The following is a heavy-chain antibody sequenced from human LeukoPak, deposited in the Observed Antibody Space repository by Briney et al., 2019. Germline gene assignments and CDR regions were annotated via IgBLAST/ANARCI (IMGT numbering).Heavy chain of an antibody. CDR2: ISAYNGNT. Sequence: AASVKVSCKASGYTFTSYGISWVRQAPGQGLEWMGLISAYNGNTNYAQKLQGRVTMTTDTSTSTAYMELRSLRSDDTAVYYCARDPSSYDFWSGYLPPNWFDPWGQGTLVTVSS. J-gene: IGHJ5*02. CDR1: GYTFTSYG. V-gene: IGHV1-18*01. CDR3: ARDPSSYDFWSGYLPPNWFDP. D-gene: IGHD3-3*01.